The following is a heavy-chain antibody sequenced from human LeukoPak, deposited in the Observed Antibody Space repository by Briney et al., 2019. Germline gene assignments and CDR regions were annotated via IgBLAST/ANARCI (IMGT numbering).Heavy chain of an antibody. CDR2: ISSSGSQI. V-gene: IGHV3-48*03. CDR3: AKPSRPYCSSTSCNDY. CDR1: GLTFSSYE. J-gene: IGHJ4*02. Sequence: GRSLRLSCAASGLTFSSYEMNCVRQPPRKGMEWVSYISSSGSQIYYADSVKGRFTISRDNAKNSLYLQMNSLRAEDTAVYYCAKPSRPYCSSTSCNDYWGQGTLVTVSS. D-gene: IGHD2-2*01.